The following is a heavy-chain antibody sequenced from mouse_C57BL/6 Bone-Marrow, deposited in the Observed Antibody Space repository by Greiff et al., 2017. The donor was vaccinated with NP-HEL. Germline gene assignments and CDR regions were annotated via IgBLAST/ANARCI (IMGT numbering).Heavy chain of an antibody. Sequence: EVQLQQSGPELVKPGASVKISCKASGYTFTDYYMNWVKQSHGKSLEWIGDINPNNGGTSYNQKFKGKATLTVDKSSSTAYMELRSLTSEDSAVYYCAGRQGLWSQGTLVTVSA. V-gene: IGHV1-26*01. CDR1: GYTFTDYY. J-gene: IGHJ3*01. D-gene: IGHD3-2*01. CDR2: INPNNGGT. CDR3: AGRQGL.